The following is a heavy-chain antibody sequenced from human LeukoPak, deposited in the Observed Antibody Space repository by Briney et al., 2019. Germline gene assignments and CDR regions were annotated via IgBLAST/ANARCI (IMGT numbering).Heavy chain of an antibody. CDR1: GYTFTSYG. D-gene: IGHD4-17*01. CDR3: ARVGNHDYGDQHIGAFDI. CDR2: ISAYNGNT. J-gene: IGHJ3*02. V-gene: IGHV1-18*01. Sequence: GASVKVSCKASGYTFTSYGISWVRQPPGQGLEWMGWISAYNGNTNYAQNLQGRVTMTTDTSTSTAYMELRSLRSDDTAVYYCARVGNHDYGDQHIGAFDIWGQGTMVTVSS.